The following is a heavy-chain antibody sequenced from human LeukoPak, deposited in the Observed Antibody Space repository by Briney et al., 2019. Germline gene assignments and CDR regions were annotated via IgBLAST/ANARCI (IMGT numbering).Heavy chain of an antibody. Sequence: SETLSLTCTVAGGSISRYYWSWIRQPPGKRLEWIGYIYDSGSTNYNPSLKSRVTISVDTSKNQFSLKLSSVTAADTAVYYCARHGSSRSPFYPWGQGTLVIVSS. V-gene: IGHV4-59*08. CDR1: GGSISRYY. CDR2: IYDSGST. D-gene: IGHD6-13*01. J-gene: IGHJ5*02. CDR3: ARHGSSRSPFYP.